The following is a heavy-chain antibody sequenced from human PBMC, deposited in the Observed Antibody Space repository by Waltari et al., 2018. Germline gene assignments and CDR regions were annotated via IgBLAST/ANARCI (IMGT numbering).Heavy chain of an antibody. V-gene: IGHV4-39*01. J-gene: IGHJ5*01. CDR3: ATQSVLTSFGSAHPTWLDS. CDR1: GGSINSTAFY. D-gene: IGHD3-9*01. Sequence: HLQLQESGPGLVKPSGTLSLTCSVSGGSINSTAFYWGWIRQPPGKGLEWIATANDRRTTYFNPSLRGRVTISVDTSKRQFSLKLTSVTAADTAVYYCATQSVLTSFGSAHPTWLDSWGQGTPVTVSS. CDR2: ANDRRTT.